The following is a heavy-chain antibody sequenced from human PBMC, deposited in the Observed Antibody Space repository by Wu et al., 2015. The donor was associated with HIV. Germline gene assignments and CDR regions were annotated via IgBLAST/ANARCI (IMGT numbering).Heavy chain of an antibody. CDR1: GGTFSSYA. Sequence: QVQLVQSGAEVKKPGSSVKVSCKASGGTFSSYAISWVRQAPGQGLEWMGRIIPIFGTANYAQKFQGRVTITADESTSTAFMDLRNLRSDDTAIYFCARGRYSSNTGFFDFWGQGTLVTVSS. CDR2: IIPIFGTA. J-gene: IGHJ4*02. D-gene: IGHD3-9*01. V-gene: IGHV1-69*13. CDR3: ARGRYSSNTGFFDF.